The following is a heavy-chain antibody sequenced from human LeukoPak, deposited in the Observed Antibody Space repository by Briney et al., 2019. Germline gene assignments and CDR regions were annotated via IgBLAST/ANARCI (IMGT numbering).Heavy chain of an antibody. V-gene: IGHV3-48*03. J-gene: IGHJ6*04. CDR3: AELGITMIGGV. D-gene: IGHD3-10*02. CDR1: GFTFSRYE. CDR2: ISSSGSTI. Sequence: PGGSLRLSCAASGFTFSRYEMNWVRQAPGKGLEWVSYISSSGSTIYYADSVKSRFTISRDNAKNSLYLQMNSLRAEDTAVYYCAELGITMIGGVWGKGTTVTISS.